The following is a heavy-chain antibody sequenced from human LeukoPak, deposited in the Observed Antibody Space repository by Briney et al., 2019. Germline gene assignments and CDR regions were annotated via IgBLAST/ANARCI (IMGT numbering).Heavy chain of an antibody. D-gene: IGHD6-13*01. V-gene: IGHV4-4*07. CDR2: IYTSGST. J-gene: IGHJ4*02. Sequence: SETLSLTCTVSGDSISNYYWSWIRQPAGKGLEWIGRIYTSGSTNYNPSLKSRVTMSVDTSKNQFSLKLSSVTAADTALYYCASGFSSTRFPNWGQGTLVTVSS. CDR3: ASGFSSTRFPN. CDR1: GDSISNYY.